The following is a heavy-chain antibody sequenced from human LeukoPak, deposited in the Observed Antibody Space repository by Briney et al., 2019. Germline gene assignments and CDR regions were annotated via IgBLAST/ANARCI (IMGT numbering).Heavy chain of an antibody. Sequence: GGSLRLSCAASGFTFSDYYISWIRQTPGKGLEWVSYISSSSSYTNYADSVKGRFTISRDNAKNSLYLQMNSLRAEDTAVYYCARGRYSSGWSHAGFDYWGQGTLVTVSS. CDR2: ISSSSSYT. CDR3: ARGRYSSGWSHAGFDY. D-gene: IGHD6-19*01. J-gene: IGHJ4*02. V-gene: IGHV3-11*06. CDR1: GFTFSDYY.